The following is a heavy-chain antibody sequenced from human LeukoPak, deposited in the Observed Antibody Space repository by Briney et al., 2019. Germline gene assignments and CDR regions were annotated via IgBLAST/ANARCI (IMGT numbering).Heavy chain of an antibody. D-gene: IGHD1-26*01. V-gene: IGHV3-21*01. CDR1: GFTFSSYT. J-gene: IGHJ4*02. CDR3: ARDDGSYSRSPGFDN. CDR2: ISSSSSYK. Sequence: PGGSLRLSCAASGFTFSSYTMNWVRQAPGKGLEWVSSISSSSSYKYYADSVKGRFTISRDNAKTSLYLQMNSLRAEDTAVYYCARDDGSYSRSPGFDNWGQGTLVTVSS.